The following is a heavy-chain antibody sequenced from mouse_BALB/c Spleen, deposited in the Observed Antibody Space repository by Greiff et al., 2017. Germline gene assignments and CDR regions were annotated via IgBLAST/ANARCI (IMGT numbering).Heavy chain of an antibody. Sequence: DVKLVESGPGLVKPSQSLSLTCSVTGYSITSGYYWNWIRQFPGNKLEWMGYISYDGSNNYNPSLKNRISITRDTSKNQFFLKLNSVTTEDTATYYCASYYKGRGWCAYWGQGTLVTVSA. V-gene: IGHV3-6*02. J-gene: IGHJ3*01. CDR2: ISYDGSN. CDR1: GYSITSGYY. D-gene: IGHD2-12*01. CDR3: ASYYKGRGWCAY.